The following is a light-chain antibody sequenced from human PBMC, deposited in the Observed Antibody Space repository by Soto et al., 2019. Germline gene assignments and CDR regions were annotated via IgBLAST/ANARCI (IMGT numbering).Light chain of an antibody. J-gene: IGKJ2*01. CDR2: GAS. V-gene: IGKV3-15*01. CDR3: QQSFGPPYT. Sequence: EIVMTQSPATLSVSPGERATLSCRASQSVSSNLAWYQQKPGQAPRLLIYGASTRATGIPARFSGSGSGTEFTLTINSLQPEDFATYYCQQSFGPPYTFGQGTKLE. CDR1: QSVSSN.